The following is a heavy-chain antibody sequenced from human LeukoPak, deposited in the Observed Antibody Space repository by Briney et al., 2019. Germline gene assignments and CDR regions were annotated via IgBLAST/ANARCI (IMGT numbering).Heavy chain of an antibody. D-gene: IGHD4-23*01. V-gene: IGHV3-7*01. CDR1: GFTFNSYW. J-gene: IGHJ4*02. CDR3: ARDPMSGKFDY. Sequence: GGSLRLSCAASGFTFNSYWMSWVRQAPGKGLEWVGNIKQDGSAKFYVDSVKGRFTISRDNANNSLYLQMNSLRVEDTAVYYCARDPMSGKFDYWGQGTQVTVSS. CDR2: IKQDGSAK.